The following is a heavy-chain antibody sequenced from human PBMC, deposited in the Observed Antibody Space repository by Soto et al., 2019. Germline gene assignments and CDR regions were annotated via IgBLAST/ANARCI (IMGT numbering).Heavy chain of an antibody. V-gene: IGHV3-11*05. D-gene: IGHD4-17*01. Sequence: PGGSLRLSCAASGFTFSDYYMSWIRQAPGKGLEWVSYISSSSSYTNYADSVKGRFTISRDNAKNSLYLQMNSLRAEDTAVYYCARVRYGDYGDYWGQGTLVTVSS. CDR3: ARVRYGDYGDY. CDR2: ISSSSSYT. J-gene: IGHJ4*02. CDR1: GFTFSDYY.